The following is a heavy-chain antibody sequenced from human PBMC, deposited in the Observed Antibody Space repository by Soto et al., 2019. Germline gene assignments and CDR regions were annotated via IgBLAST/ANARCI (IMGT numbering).Heavy chain of an antibody. V-gene: IGHV3-33*01. CDR1: GFTFISCG. CDR2: IWYDGSNK. CDR3: ARDRGLRFFDWLFDY. Sequence: QVQLVESGGGVVQPGRSLRLSCAASGFTFISCGVHWVRQAPGKGLEWVAVIWYDGSNKYYADSVKGRFTISRDNSKNTLYLQMNSLRAEDTAVYYCARDRGLRFFDWLFDYWGQVTLVTVSS. J-gene: IGHJ4*02. D-gene: IGHD3-9*01.